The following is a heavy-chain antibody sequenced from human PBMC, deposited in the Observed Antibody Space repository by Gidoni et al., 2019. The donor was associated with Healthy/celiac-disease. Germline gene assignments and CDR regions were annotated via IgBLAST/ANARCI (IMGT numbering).Heavy chain of an antibody. CDR3: ARDGREAAAGQRIYFDY. CDR2: IKQDGSEK. V-gene: IGHV3-7*01. J-gene: IGHJ4*02. CDR1: GFTFSSYW. Sequence: EVLLVESGGGLVQPGGSLRLSCAASGFTFSSYWMSWVRQAPGKGLEWVANIKQDGSEKYYVDSVKGRFTISRDNAKNSLYLQMNSLRAEDTAVYYCARDGREAAAGQRIYFDYWGQGTLVTVSS. D-gene: IGHD6-13*01.